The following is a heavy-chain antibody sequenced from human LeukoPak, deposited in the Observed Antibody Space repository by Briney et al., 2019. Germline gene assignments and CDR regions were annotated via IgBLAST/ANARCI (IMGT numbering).Heavy chain of an antibody. J-gene: IGHJ6*02. Sequence: ASVKVSCKASGYTFTSYGISWVRQAPGQGLEWMGWISAYNGNTNYAQKLQGRVTMTTDTSTSTAYMELRSLRSDDTAVYYCARDLAGVPNQLERRWAYYYYGMDVWGQGTTVTVSS. CDR1: GYTFTSYG. D-gene: IGHD1-1*01. CDR3: ARDLAGVPNQLERRWAYYYYGMDV. CDR2: ISAYNGNT. V-gene: IGHV1-18*01.